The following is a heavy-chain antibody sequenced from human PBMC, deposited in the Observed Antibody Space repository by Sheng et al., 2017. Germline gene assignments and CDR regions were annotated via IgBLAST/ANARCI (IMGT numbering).Heavy chain of an antibody. CDR1: GFTFSSYA. J-gene: IGHJ3*02. CDR3: AREYYDSSGYYPDAFDI. CDR2: ISYDGSNK. Sequence: QVQLVESGGGVVQPGRSLRLSCAASGFTFSSYAMHWVRQAPGKGLEWVAVISYDGSNKYYADSVKGRFTISRDNSKNTLYLQMNSLRAEDTAVYYCAREYYDSSGYYPDAFDIWGQGTMVTVSS. V-gene: IGHV3-30*04. D-gene: IGHD3-22*01.